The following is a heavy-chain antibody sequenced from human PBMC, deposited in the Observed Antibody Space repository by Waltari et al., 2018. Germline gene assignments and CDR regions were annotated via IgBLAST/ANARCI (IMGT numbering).Heavy chain of an antibody. CDR1: GFTFSSYA. V-gene: IGHV3-23*04. D-gene: IGHD3-3*01. Sequence: EVQLVESGGGLAQPGGSLRLSCAASGFTFSSYAMSWVRQAPGRGLEWISGISADGGSTYYVDSVKGRFTISRDNPMNTLYLQMNSLRAEDTAVYYCGKTSNYFWSGYYEDHYYMDVWGKGTTVTVSS. J-gene: IGHJ6*03. CDR3: GKTSNYFWSGYYEDHYYMDV. CDR2: ISADGGST.